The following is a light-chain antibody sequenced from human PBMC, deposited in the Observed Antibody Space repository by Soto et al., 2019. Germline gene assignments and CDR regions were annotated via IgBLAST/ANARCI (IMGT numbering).Light chain of an antibody. J-gene: IGKJ1*01. CDR3: MQALQTRT. CDR2: LGS. V-gene: IGKV2-28*01. Sequence: ILMTQSPLSLPVTPGEPASISCRSSQSLLHSNGYNYLDWYLQKPGQSPKLLIYLGSNRASGVPDRFSGSGSGTDFTLKIRRVEAEDVGVYYCMQALQTRTCGQGTKVDIK. CDR1: QSLLHSNGYNY.